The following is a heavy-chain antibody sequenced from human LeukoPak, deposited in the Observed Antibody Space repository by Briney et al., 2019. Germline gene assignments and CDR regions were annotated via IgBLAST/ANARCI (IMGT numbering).Heavy chain of an antibody. CDR3: ARGYCSSTSCPPGY. Sequence: SETLSLTCTVSGGSISSYYWSWIRQPPGKGLEWIGYIYYNGSTNYNPSLKSRVTISVDTSKNQFSLKLSSVTAADTAVYYCARGYCSSTSCPPGYWGQGTLVTVSS. V-gene: IGHV4-59*01. J-gene: IGHJ4*02. CDR1: GGSISSYY. D-gene: IGHD2-2*01. CDR2: IYYNGST.